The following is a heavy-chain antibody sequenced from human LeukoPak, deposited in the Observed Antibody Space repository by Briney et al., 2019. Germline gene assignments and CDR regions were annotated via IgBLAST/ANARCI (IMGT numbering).Heavy chain of an antibody. J-gene: IGHJ3*02. Sequence: SETLSLTCTVSGGSISSYYWSWIRQPPGKGLEWIGYIYYSGSTNYNPSLKSRVTISVDTSKNQFSLKLSSVTAADTSVYYCARVPYCSSTSCPRAFDIWGQGTMVTVSS. CDR2: IYYSGST. CDR3: ARVPYCSSTSCPRAFDI. CDR1: GGSISSYY. D-gene: IGHD2-2*01. V-gene: IGHV4-59*01.